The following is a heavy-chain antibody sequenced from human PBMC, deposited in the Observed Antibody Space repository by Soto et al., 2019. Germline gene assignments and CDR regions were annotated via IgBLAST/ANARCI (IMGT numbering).Heavy chain of an antibody. CDR2: IYYSGDT. Sequence: PSETLSLTCTVSRGSISSGGYYWGWIRQPPGKGLEWIGYIYYSGDTYYNPSLKSRLAISADTSKNQVSLRLTSVTAADTAVYYCAGAPLSTTTTTPRHFDSWGPGPLVTVSS. J-gene: IGHJ4*02. V-gene: IGHV4-31*03. CDR1: RGSISSGGYY. CDR3: AGAPLSTTTTTPRHFDS. D-gene: IGHD4-4*01.